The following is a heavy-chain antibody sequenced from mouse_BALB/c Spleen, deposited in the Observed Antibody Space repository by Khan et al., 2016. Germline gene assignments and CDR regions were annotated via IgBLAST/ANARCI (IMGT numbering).Heavy chain of an antibody. J-gene: IGHJ4*01. CDR3: ALDSSGYHYYAMDY. CDR2: ISYSGST. CDR1: GDSITSGY. D-gene: IGHD3-2*01. V-gene: IGHV3-8*02. Sequence: EVTLLESGPSLVKPSQTLSLTCSVTGDSITSGYWNWIRKFPGNKLEYMGYISYSGSTYYNPSLKSRLSITRDTSKNQYYLQLNSVTTEDTATYYCALDSSGYHYYAMDYWGQGTSVTVSS.